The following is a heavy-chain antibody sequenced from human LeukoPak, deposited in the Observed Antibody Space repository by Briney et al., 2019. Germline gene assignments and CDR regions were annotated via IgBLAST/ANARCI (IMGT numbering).Heavy chain of an antibody. Sequence: GGSLRLSCAASGFAFSDYSMNWVRQAPGKGLEWISYISSSSSTMYYADSVEGRFTISRDNAKNSLYLHMKSLRDEDTAVYYCAHSSSVTTHFQYWGQGTLVTVSS. CDR2: ISSSSSTM. CDR3: AHSSSVTTHFQY. J-gene: IGHJ1*01. CDR1: GFAFSDYS. V-gene: IGHV3-48*02. D-gene: IGHD6-13*01.